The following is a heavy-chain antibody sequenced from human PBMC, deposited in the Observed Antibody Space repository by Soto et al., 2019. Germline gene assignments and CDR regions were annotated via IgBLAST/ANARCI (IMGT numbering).Heavy chain of an antibody. CDR3: ARDRYLTDDFWRGYYYFDY. V-gene: IGHV1-46*01. Sequence: ASVKVSCKASGYTFTSYYMHWVRQAPGQGLEWMGIINPSGGSTSYAQKFQGRVTMTRDTSTSTVYMELSSLRSEDTAVYYCARDRYLTDDFWRGYYYFDYWGQGTLVTVYS. CDR1: GYTFTSYY. J-gene: IGHJ4*02. CDR2: INPSGGST. D-gene: IGHD3-3*01.